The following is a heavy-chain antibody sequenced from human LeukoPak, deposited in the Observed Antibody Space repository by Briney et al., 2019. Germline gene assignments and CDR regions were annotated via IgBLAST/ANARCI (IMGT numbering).Heavy chain of an antibody. Sequence: PSDGLSLTSTDYRGAITSYYWRWMRQPPAKEMEWIAYMSNSRSNNYNPSLKSRVTISVDTSKNQFSLKLSSATAPDTAVYYCARHGNSGSYWGPVIHWYFDLWGRGALVSVSS. V-gene: IGHV4-59*08. CDR1: RGAITSYY. CDR2: MSNSRSN. J-gene: IGHJ2*01. CDR3: ARHGNSGSYWGPVIHWYFDL. D-gene: IGHD1-26*01.